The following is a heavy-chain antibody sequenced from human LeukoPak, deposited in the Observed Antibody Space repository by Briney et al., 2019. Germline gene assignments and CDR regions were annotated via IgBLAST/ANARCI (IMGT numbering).Heavy chain of an antibody. Sequence: SQTLSLTCAISGDSVSSNSAAWNWIRQSPSRCLEWLGRTYYRSTWYNDYAVSVRGRITDNPDTSKNQFSLHLNSVTPEDTAVYYCARRLTQYDCFDPWGQGILVTVSS. D-gene: IGHD2-2*01. CDR1: GDSVSSNSAA. J-gene: IGHJ5*02. CDR3: ARRLTQYDCFDP. V-gene: IGHV6-1*01. CDR2: TYYRSTWYN.